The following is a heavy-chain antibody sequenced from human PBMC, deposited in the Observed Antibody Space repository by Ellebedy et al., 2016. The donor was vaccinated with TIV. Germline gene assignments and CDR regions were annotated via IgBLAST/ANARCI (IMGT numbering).Heavy chain of an antibody. CDR3: VRDYPWFGESPGLH. D-gene: IGHD3-10*01. V-gene: IGHV3-7*03. CDR2: IDQNGGEK. Sequence: GESLKISCAASGFTFSHYYMTWVRQAPGKGLEWVANIDQNGGEKSYVDSVKGRFTISRDNAKNSLYLQMNSLRDEDTAVYYCVRDYPWFGESPGLHWGQGTVVTVSS. CDR1: GFTFSHYY. J-gene: IGHJ4*02.